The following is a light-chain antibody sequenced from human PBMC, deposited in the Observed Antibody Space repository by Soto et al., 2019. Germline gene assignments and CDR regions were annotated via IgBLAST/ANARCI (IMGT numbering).Light chain of an antibody. J-gene: IGKJ1*01. V-gene: IGKV1-39*01. Sequence: IEVTQSPSSLAASVGDRVTITCRASQTISTYVNWYRQKSGAAPELLIYDASTLQSGVPSRFRGGGSGTIFTPTISSLQLDDFATYYCQQSYNTPLTFGQGTKVEIK. CDR2: DAS. CDR1: QTISTY. CDR3: QQSYNTPLT.